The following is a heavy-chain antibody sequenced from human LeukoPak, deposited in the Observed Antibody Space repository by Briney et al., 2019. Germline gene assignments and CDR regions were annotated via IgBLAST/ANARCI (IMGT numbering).Heavy chain of an antibody. CDR1: GFTFSSYW. CDR3: ARDRWYYDILTGPAFFLMEPTYYMDV. CDR2: INSDGSST. D-gene: IGHD3-9*01. V-gene: IGHV3-74*01. J-gene: IGHJ6*03. Sequence: TRGSLRLPCAASGFTFSSYWMHWVRQAPGKGLVWVSRINSDGSSTSYADSVKGRFTISRDNAKNTLYLQMNSLRAEDTAVYYCARDRWYYDILTGPAFFLMEPTYYMDVWGKGTTVTVSS.